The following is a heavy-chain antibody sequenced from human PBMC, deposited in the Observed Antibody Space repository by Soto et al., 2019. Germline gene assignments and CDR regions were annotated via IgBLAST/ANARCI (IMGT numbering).Heavy chain of an antibody. Sequence: QITLKESGPTLVKPTQTLTLTCTFSGFSLSTSGVGVGWIRQPPGKALEWLALIYWNDDKRYSPSLKSRLTITKHNSKNQVVLTMTNMDPVDTATYYCAHPPESPYGMDVWGQGTTVTVSS. CDR2: IYWNDDK. J-gene: IGHJ6*02. CDR1: GFSLSTSGVG. V-gene: IGHV2-5*01. CDR3: AHPPESPYGMDV.